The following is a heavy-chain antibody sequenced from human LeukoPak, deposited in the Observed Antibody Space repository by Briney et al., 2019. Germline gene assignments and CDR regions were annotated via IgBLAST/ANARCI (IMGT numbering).Heavy chain of an antibody. J-gene: IGHJ4*02. D-gene: IGHD1-26*01. Sequence: SETLSLTCAVYGGSFSGYYWSWIRQPPGKGLEWIGEINHSGSTNYNPSLKSRVTISVDTSKNQFSLKLSSVTAADTAVYYCARDGGSYSEFDCWGQGTLVTVSS. V-gene: IGHV4-34*01. CDR3: ARDGGSYSEFDC. CDR1: GGSFSGYY. CDR2: INHSGST.